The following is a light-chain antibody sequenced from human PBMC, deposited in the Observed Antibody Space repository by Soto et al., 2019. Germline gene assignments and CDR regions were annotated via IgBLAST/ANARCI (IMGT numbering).Light chain of an antibody. CDR1: QDISNY. V-gene: IGKV1-33*01. CDR3: QQYDNLPRIT. CDR2: DAS. J-gene: IGKJ3*01. Sequence: DIQMTQSPSSLSASVGDRVTITCQASQDISNYLNWYQQKPGKAPKLLIYDASNLETGVPSRFSGSGSRTDFTFTISSLQPEDIATYYCQQYDNLPRITFGPGTKVDIK.